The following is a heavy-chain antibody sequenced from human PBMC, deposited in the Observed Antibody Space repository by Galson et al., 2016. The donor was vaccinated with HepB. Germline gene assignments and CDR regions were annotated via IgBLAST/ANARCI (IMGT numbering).Heavy chain of an antibody. D-gene: IGHD2-2*01. J-gene: IGHJ3*02. V-gene: IGHV1-2*06. Sequence: SVKVSCKASGYTFTYYFMHWVRQAPGQGLEWLGRINPSSGDTKYAQKFQGRVTVSRDTSTSTAYMELSRLRSDDTAVYYCVRTYCSTTRCYPDAFDIWGQVTAVTVSS. CDR3: VRTYCSTTRCYPDAFDI. CDR2: INPSSGDT. CDR1: GYTFTYYF.